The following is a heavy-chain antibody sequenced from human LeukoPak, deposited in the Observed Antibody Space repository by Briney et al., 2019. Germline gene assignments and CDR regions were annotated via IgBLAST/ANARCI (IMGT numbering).Heavy chain of an antibody. CDR1: GFSVSKNY. CDR2: IKRDGST. CDR3: GRGGSDMYD. V-gene: IGHV3-66*01. J-gene: IGHJ6*02. Sequence: GGALRLSCAASGFSVSKNYMSWVRQAPGKGLEWVSTIKRDGSTFHVDSVKGRFTISRDNSRNTLYLQMNSLRAEDTAVYYCGRGGSDMYDWGQGTTVSVSS.